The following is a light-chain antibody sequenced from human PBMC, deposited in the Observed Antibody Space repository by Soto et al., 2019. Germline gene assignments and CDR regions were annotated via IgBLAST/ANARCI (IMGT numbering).Light chain of an antibody. J-gene: IGLJ2*01. CDR3: SSYASSTFVI. V-gene: IGLV2-8*01. CDR2: EVS. CDR1: GSDIGTYKY. Sequence: QSALTQPPSASGSPGQSVTISCTGTGSDIGTYKYVSWYQQHPGQAPKLMIYEVSKRPSGVPDRFSGSKSGNTASLTVSGLQAEDEGDYYCSSYASSTFVIFGGGTQLTVL.